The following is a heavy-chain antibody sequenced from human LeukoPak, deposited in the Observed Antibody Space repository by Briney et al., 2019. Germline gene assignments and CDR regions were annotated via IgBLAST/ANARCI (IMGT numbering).Heavy chain of an antibody. CDR1: GGSISSYY. CDR3: ARIAVAGTGYFDY. CDR2: IYYSGST. J-gene: IGHJ4*02. Sequence: PSETLSLTCTVSGGSISSYYWSWIRQPPGKGLEWIGYIYYSGSTNYNPSLKSRVTISVDTSKNQFSLKLSSVTAADTAVYYCARIAVAGTGYFDYWGQGTLVTVSP. V-gene: IGHV4-59*08. D-gene: IGHD6-19*01.